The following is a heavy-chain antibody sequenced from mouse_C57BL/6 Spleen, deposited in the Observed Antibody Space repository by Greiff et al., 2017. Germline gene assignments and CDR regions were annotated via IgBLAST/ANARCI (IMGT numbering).Heavy chain of an antibody. D-gene: IGHD4-1*01. V-gene: IGHV1-14*01. CDR1: GYPFTSYV. CDR3: ARRANWDAWFAY. J-gene: IGHJ3*01. CDR2: IYPYNDGT. Sequence: VQLKESGPELVKPGASVKMSCKASGYPFTSYVMHWVKQTPGQGLEWIGYIYPYNDGTKYNEKFKGKATLTSDKSSSTAYMELSSLTSEDSAVYYCARRANWDAWFAYWGQGTLVTVSA.